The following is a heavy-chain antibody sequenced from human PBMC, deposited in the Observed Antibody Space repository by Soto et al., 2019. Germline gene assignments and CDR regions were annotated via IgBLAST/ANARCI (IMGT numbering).Heavy chain of an antibody. CDR2: INHSGST. V-gene: IGHV4-34*01. CDR3: ARERGYTMVRGVIRY. D-gene: IGHD3-10*01. J-gene: IGHJ4*02. Sequence: QVQLQQWGAGLLKPSETLSLTCAVYGGSFSGYYWSWIRQPPGKGLEWIGEINHSGSTNYNPSLKSRVTISVDTSKNQFSLKLSSATAADTAVYYCARERGYTMVRGVIRYWGQGTLVTVSS. CDR1: GGSFSGYY.